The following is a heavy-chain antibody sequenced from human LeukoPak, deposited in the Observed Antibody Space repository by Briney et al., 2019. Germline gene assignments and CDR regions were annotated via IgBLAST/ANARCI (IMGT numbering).Heavy chain of an antibody. J-gene: IGHJ4*02. CDR1: GFTFSSYW. Sequence: PGGSLRLSCAVSGFTFSSYWMHWIRQAPGKGLVWVARINKDGRSASYADSVKGRFTISRDNRKNTLYLQMNSLRDEDTAVYFCTRDMIRGVVNYWGQGTLVIVPP. CDR3: TRDMIRGVVNY. CDR2: INKDGRSA. V-gene: IGHV3-74*01. D-gene: IGHD3-10*01.